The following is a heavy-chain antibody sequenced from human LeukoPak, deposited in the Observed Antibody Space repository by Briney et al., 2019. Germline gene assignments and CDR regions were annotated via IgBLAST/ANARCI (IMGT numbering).Heavy chain of an antibody. J-gene: IGHJ4*02. CDR1: DGSISSYY. V-gene: IGHV4-4*07. Sequence: SETLSLTCTVSDGSISSYYWGWIRQPAGKGLEWIGHIYTSGTTNCNPSLKSRVTMSVDTSKNQFSLKLSSVTAADTAVYYCAREKGSHSSSSRFDYWGQGTLVTVSS. CDR3: AREKGSHSSSSRFDY. CDR2: IYTSGTT. D-gene: IGHD6-6*01.